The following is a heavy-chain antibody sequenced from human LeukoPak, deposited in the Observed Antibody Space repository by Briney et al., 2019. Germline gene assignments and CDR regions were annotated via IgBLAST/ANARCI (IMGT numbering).Heavy chain of an antibody. CDR3: ARDKIVGATYFDY. Sequence: GGSLRLSCAASGFTFSYYFMNWVRQAPGKGLEWVANIKQHGSEKYYVDSVKGRFTISRDNAKNSLYLQMDSLRAEDTAVYYCARDKIVGATYFDYWGQGTLVTVSS. V-gene: IGHV3-7*01. J-gene: IGHJ4*02. D-gene: IGHD1-26*01. CDR1: GFTFSYYF. CDR2: IKQHGSEK.